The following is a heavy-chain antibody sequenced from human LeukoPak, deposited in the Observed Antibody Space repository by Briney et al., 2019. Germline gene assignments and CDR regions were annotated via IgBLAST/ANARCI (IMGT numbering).Heavy chain of an antibody. CDR3: AKGRNSYDSGRCHSPNCYYGMDV. V-gene: IGHV1-8*01. CDR1: GYTFTSYD. J-gene: IGHJ6*02. Sequence: GASVKVSCKASGYTFTSYDINWVRQATGQGLEWMGWMNPNSGNTGYAQKFQGRVTMTRNTSISTAYMELSSLRSEDTAVYYCAKGRNSYDSGRCHSPNCYYGMDVWGQGTTVIVSS. CDR2: MNPNSGNT. D-gene: IGHD3-10*01.